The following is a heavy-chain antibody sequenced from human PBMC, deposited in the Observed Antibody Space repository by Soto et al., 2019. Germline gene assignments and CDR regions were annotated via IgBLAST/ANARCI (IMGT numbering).Heavy chain of an antibody. V-gene: IGHV1-8*02. CDR3: ARGRYCSSTSCYSGNWFDP. D-gene: IGHD2-2*01. J-gene: IGHJ5*02. Sequence: ASVKVSCKASGYTFTSYGISWVRQAPGQGLEWMGWMNPNSGNTSYAQKFQGRVTMTRNTSISTAYMELSSLRSEDTAVYYCARGRYCSSTSCYSGNWFDPWGQGTLVTVSS. CDR1: GYTFTSYG. CDR2: MNPNSGNT.